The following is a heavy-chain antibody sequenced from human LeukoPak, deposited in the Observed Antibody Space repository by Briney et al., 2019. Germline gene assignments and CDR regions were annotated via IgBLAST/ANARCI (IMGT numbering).Heavy chain of an antibody. D-gene: IGHD3-10*01. CDR2: IYYSGST. CDR3: ARHLRVPYFKTYYYYYMDV. CDR1: GDSISTSSSY. Sequence: SETLSLTCSVSGDSISTSSSYWGWIRQPPGKGLEWIGSIYYSGSTYYNTSLKSRVTISVDTSKNQFSLKLSSVTAADTAVYYCARHLRVPYFKTYYYYYMDVWGKGTTVTISS. J-gene: IGHJ6*03. V-gene: IGHV4-39*01.